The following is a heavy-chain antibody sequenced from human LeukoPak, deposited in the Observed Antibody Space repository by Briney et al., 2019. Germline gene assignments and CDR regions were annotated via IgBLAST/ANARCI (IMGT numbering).Heavy chain of an antibody. D-gene: IGHD3-22*01. CDR3: ARYGGYYDSSGTDY. Sequence: GGSLRLSCAASGFTFSSYSMNWVRQAPGKGLEWVSYISSSSSTIYYADSVKGRFTISRDNAKNSLYLQMNSLRAEDTAVYYCARYGGYYDSSGTDYWGQGTLVTVSS. CDR2: ISSSSSTI. CDR1: GFTFSSYS. V-gene: IGHV3-48*04. J-gene: IGHJ4*02.